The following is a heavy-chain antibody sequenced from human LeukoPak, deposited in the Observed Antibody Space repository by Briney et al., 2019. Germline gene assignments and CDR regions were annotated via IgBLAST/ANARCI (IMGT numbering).Heavy chain of an antibody. J-gene: IGHJ4*02. D-gene: IGHD6-13*01. CDR2: ISYDGSNK. CDR1: GFTFSSFA. CDR3: AKWGLAAADGSAY. Sequence: PGGSLRLSCAASGFTFSSFAMHWVRQAPGKGLEWVTVISYDGSNKYYADSVKGRFTISRDNSKNTLYLQMNSLRAEDTAVYYCAKWGLAAADGSAYWGQGTLVTVSS. V-gene: IGHV3-30*18.